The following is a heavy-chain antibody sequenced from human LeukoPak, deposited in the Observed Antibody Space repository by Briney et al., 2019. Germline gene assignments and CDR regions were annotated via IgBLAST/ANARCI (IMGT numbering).Heavy chain of an antibody. J-gene: IGHJ5*02. Sequence: SETLSLTCTVSGGSISSYYWSWIRQPAGKGLEWIGRIYTSGSTNYNPSLKSRVTMSVDTSKNQFSLKLSSVTAADTAVYYCARHNGPYSSSWEGDWFDPWGQGTLVTVSS. CDR2: IYTSGST. CDR1: GGSISSYY. CDR3: ARHNGPYSSSWEGDWFDP. D-gene: IGHD6-13*01. V-gene: IGHV4-4*07.